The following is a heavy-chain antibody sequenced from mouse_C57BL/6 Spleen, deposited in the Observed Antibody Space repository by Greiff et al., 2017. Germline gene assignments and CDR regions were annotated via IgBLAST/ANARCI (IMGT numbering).Heavy chain of an antibody. CDR3: TRSYYDYDRFAY. D-gene: IGHD2-4*01. CDR2: LYPGNSDT. V-gene: IGHV1-5*01. Sequence: VQLQQSGTVLARPGASVKMSCKTSGYTFTSYWMHWVKQGPGQGLAWIGALYPGNSDTSYNEKFKGKAKLTAVTSARTAYMELSSLTNEDSAVYYCTRSYYDYDRFAYWGQGTLVTVSA. CDR1: GYTFTSYW. J-gene: IGHJ3*01.